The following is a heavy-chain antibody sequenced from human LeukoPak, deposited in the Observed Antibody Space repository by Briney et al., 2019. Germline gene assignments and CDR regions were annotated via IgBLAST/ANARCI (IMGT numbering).Heavy chain of an antibody. CDR3: ATSSEFGDNAELEV. V-gene: IGHV1-46*04. CDR2: INPNGGGS. CDR1: GGTFSSYA. Sequence: GASVKVSCKASGGTFSSYAISWVRQAPGQGLEWMGIINPNGGGSTYAQKLQGRVRMTRDMSTTTFYMEMTTLISEDTAVYYCATSSEFGDNAELEVWGQGTLVTVSS. J-gene: IGHJ1*01. D-gene: IGHD4-17*01.